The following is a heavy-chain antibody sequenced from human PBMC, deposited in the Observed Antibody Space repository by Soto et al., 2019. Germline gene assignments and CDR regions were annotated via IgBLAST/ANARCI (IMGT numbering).Heavy chain of an antibody. CDR1: GCSIHSSY. CDR2: IYYSGST. J-gene: IGHJ5*02. V-gene: IGHV4-59*08. Sequence: SDTLSLTFTVSGCSIHSSYWSCIMHHPGKGLEWIGYIYYSGSTNYNPSLKSRVTISVDTSKNQFSLKLSSVTAADTAVYYCARAKAPLYSSSWYWFDPWGQGTLVTVS. D-gene: IGHD6-13*01. CDR3: ARAKAPLYSSSWYWFDP.